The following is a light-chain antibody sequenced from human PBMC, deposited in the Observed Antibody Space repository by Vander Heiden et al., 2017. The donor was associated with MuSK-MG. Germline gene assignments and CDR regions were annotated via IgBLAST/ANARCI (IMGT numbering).Light chain of an antibody. V-gene: IGKV1-9*01. J-gene: IGKJ4*01. Sequence: DIQLTQSPSFLSASVGDRVTITCRASQGISSYLAWYQQKPGKAPKLLIYAASTLQSGVPSRFSGSGYGTEFTLTISSRQPEDFAAYYCQQLNSYPSLTFGGGTKVEIK. CDR1: QGISSY. CDR3: QQLNSYPSLT. CDR2: AAS.